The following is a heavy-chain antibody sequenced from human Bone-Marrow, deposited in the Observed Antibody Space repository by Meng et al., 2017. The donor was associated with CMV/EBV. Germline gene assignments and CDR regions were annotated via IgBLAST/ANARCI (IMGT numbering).Heavy chain of an antibody. CDR1: GYTFTGYY. CDR3: ARDYWALGYFDY. Sequence: ASVKVSCKASGYTFTGYYMHWVRQATGQGLEWMGWINPNSGGTNYAQKFQGRVTMTRDTSISTAYMELSRLRSDDTAVYYCARDYWALGYFDYWGQGTLVTGYS. D-gene: IGHD2-8*02. CDR2: INPNSGGT. J-gene: IGHJ4*02. V-gene: IGHV1-2*02.